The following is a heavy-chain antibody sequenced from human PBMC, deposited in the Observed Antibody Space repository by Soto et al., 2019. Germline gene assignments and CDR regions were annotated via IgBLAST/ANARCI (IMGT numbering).Heavy chain of an antibody. D-gene: IGHD6-19*01. CDR2: IYYSGST. Sequence: LSLTCAVSGDSMSSSDYYWGWIRQPPGKGLEWIGSIYYSGSTYYNPSLQSRVAISVDTSKYQFSLKLKSVTAADTAIYYCARRTVNIRTFYSGLKTHCFDYWGQGAPDTVSS. V-gene: IGHV4-39*01. CDR3: ARRTVNIRTFYSGLKTHCFDY. CDR1: GDSMSSSDYY. J-gene: IGHJ4*02.